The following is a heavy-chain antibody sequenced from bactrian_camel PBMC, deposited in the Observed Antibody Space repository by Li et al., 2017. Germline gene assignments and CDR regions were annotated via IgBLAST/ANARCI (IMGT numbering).Heavy chain of an antibody. CDR1: GFTFEDYA. D-gene: IGHD1*01. V-gene: IGHV3-1*01. CDR2: IAWSGDST. Sequence: VQLVESGGGLVQPGGSLRLSCAASGFTFEDYAMGWIRQAPGKGLDWVSRIAWSGDSTYYVDSVRGRFTISQDSAKNTVYLLMNSLKPEDTAVYYCVKPNPDARGGFDHWGQGTQVTVS. J-gene: IGHJ4*01. CDR3: VKPNPDARGGFDH.